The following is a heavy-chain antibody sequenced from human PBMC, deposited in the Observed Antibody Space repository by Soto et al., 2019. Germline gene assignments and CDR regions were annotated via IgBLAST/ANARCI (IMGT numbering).Heavy chain of an antibody. CDR1: GGSIGSGGYY. CDR3: ARGLAARPLRRYYFDY. V-gene: IGHV4-31*02. D-gene: IGHD6-6*01. CDR2: IYYSGST. J-gene: IGHJ4*02. Sequence: SETLSLTCTVSGGSIGSGGYYLSWIRERPWKGLEWIGYIYYSGSTYYNPSLKSRVTISVDTSRNQFSLKLSSVTAADTAVYYCARGLAARPLRRYYFDYWGQGTLVTVS.